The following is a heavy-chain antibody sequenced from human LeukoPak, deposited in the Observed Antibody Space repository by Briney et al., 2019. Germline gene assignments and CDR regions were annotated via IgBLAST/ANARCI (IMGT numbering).Heavy chain of an antibody. CDR3: ARDQRCSRYDGGCDQWYFDL. Sequence: PSETLSLTCTDSGGSISGYYWSWLRQPPGNGLEGIGYIYHNAFTHYNPSLSSPLTISVDTSRNQFSLKLTSATASDTAIYYCARDQRCSRYDGGCDQWYFDLWGRGTLVTVSS. CDR2: IYHNAFT. J-gene: IGHJ2*01. CDR1: GGSISGYY. D-gene: IGHD5-12*01. V-gene: IGHV4-59*01.